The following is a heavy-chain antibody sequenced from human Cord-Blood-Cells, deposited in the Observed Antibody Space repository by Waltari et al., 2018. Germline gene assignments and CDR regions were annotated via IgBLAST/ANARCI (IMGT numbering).Heavy chain of an antibody. CDR1: GGSFSGYS. CDR2: INHSGST. CDR3: ASGTTVTPSDY. J-gene: IGHJ4*02. Sequence: QVQLQQWGAGLLKPSETLSLTCAVYGGSFSGYSWSWIRQPPGKGLEWIGEINHSGSTNYNPSLKSRVTISVDTSKNQFSLKLSSVTAADTAVYYCASGTTVTPSDYWGQGTLVTVSS. D-gene: IGHD4-17*01. V-gene: IGHV4-34*01.